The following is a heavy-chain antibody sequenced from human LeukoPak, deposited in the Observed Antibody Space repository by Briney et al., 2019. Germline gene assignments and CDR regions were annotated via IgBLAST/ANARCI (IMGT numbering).Heavy chain of an antibody. V-gene: IGHV1-18*01. CDR2: ISAYKGNT. J-gene: IGHJ4*02. D-gene: IGHD4-17*01. Sequence: ASVKVSCKASGYTFNNYGISWVRQAPGQGLEWMGWISAYKGNTNYAQKLQGRVTMTTDTSTSTAYMEVRNIRFDDTAVYYCARAATVTTGYPPFDYWGQGTLVTVSS. CDR1: GYTFNNYG. CDR3: ARAATVTTGYPPFDY.